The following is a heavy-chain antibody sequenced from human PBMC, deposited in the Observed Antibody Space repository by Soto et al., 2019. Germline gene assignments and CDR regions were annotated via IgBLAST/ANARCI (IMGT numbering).Heavy chain of an antibody. CDR3: AKWNEMKRSFDD. Sequence: QVQLQESGPGLVKPSETLSLTCTVSAGSITNYYWNWIRQPPEKGLEWIGFIHHTGNSMSNPSLRRRLPMSVDTTAGQISLNLRAVTAADTAVYYCAKWNEMKRSFDDWGQGILVTVSS. V-gene: IGHV4-59*01. D-gene: IGHD1-1*01. CDR2: IHHTGNS. CDR1: AGSITNYY. J-gene: IGHJ4*02.